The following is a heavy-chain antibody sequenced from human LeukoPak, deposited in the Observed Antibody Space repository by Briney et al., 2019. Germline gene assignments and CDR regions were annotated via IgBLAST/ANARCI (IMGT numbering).Heavy chain of an antibody. CDR1: GGTFSSYA. D-gene: IGHD3-22*01. CDR2: IIPIFGTA. V-gene: IGHV1-69*05. J-gene: IGHJ4*02. Sequence: ASVKVSCKASGGTFSSYAISWVRQAPGQGLEWMGGIIPIFGTANYAQKFQGRVTITTDESTSTAYMEVSSLRSEDTAVYYCARAGGPDYDSSGYYYGYWGQGTLVTVSS. CDR3: ARAGGPDYDSSGYYYGY.